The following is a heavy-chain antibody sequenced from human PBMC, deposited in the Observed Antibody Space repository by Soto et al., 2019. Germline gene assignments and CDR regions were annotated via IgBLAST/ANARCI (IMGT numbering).Heavy chain of an antibody. V-gene: IGHV4-59*08. CDR3: ARQAQSDYYGSGSSQVAQPLYYFDC. CDR1: GGSISGYY. CDR2: XSYSEST. J-gene: IGHJ4*02. Sequence: SETLSLTCTVSGGSISGYYWSWIRQXXGXXXXXXXXXSYSESTSYNPSLKSRVTISVXXSXXXXSLXXXXVTAADAAVYYCARQAQSDYYGSGSSQVAQPLYYFDCWGQGTLVTVSS. D-gene: IGHD3-10*01.